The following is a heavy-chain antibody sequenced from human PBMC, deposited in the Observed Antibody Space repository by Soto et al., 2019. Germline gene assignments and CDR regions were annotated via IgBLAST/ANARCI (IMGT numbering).Heavy chain of an antibody. CDR1: GFTFSSYS. J-gene: IGHJ3*02. CDR3: ARWGMAEDAFDI. CDR2: ISSSSSTI. V-gene: IGHV3-48*01. Sequence: GGSLRLSCAASGFTFSSYSMNWVRQAPGKGLEWVSYISSSSSTIYYAAFVKGRFTIYRDKAKNSLYLQMNSLRAEDTAVYYCARWGMAEDAFDIWGQGTMVTVSS. D-gene: IGHD7-27*01.